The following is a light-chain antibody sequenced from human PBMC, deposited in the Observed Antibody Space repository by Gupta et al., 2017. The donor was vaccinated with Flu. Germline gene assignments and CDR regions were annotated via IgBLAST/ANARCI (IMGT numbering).Light chain of an antibody. CDR1: QSVASN. CDR3: QQYNNWPPTT. J-gene: IGKJ5*01. CDR2: VAS. V-gene: IGKV3-15*01. Sequence: ERATLSCRASQSVASNLAWYQQKPGQAPRLLIYVASTRATGVPDRFSGSGSGTEFALTISSLQSEDFALYYCQQYNNWPPTTLGQGTRLEIK.